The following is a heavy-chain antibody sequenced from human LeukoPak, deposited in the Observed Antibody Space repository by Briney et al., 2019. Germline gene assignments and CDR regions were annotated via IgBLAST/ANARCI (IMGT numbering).Heavy chain of an antibody. V-gene: IGHV3-21*01. CDR2: ISSSSSYI. D-gene: IGHD6-13*01. CDR1: GFTFSSYS. J-gene: IGHJ3*02. Sequence: PGGSLRLSCAASGFTFSSYSMNWVRPAPGKGLEWVSSISSSSSYIYYADSVKGRFTISRDNAKNSLYLQMYSLRAEDTAVYYCARDRGMLAAAFDIWGQGTMVTVSS. CDR3: ARDRGMLAAAFDI.